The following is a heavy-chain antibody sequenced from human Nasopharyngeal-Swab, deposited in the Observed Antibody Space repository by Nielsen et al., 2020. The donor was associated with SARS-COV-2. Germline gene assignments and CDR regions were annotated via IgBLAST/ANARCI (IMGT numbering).Heavy chain of an antibody. J-gene: IGHJ4*02. CDR2: TSPGGGT. Sequence: SETLSLTCAVSGRSISGSDWWSWVRQPPGKGLEWIGETSPGGGTNYNPSLKGRVIVSVDRSKNLFSLSLKSVTAADTAVYYCASSSSEKRGHDSWGQGTLVTVSS. D-gene: IGHD6-6*01. CDR1: GRSISGSDW. V-gene: IGHV4-4*02. CDR3: ASSSSEKRGHDS.